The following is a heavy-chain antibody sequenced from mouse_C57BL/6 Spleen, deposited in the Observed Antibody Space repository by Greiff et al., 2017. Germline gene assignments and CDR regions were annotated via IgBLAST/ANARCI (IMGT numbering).Heavy chain of an antibody. Sequence: VQLQESGAELARPGASVKLSCKASGYTFTSYGISWVKQRTGQGLEWIGEIYPRSGNTYYNEKFKGKATLTADKSSSTAYMELRSLTSEDSAVYFCARFTKRDAMDYWGQGTSVTVSS. V-gene: IGHV1-81*01. J-gene: IGHJ4*01. CDR1: GYTFTSYG. D-gene: IGHD1-1*01. CDR3: ARFTKRDAMDY. CDR2: IYPRSGNT.